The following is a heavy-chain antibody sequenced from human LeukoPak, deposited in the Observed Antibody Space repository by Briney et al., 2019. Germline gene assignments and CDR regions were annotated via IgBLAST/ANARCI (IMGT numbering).Heavy chain of an antibody. J-gene: IGHJ3*02. D-gene: IGHD3-3*01. Sequence: GRSLRLSCAASGFTFDDYAMHWVRQAPGKGLEWVSGISWNSGSMGYADSVKGRFTISRDNAKNSLYLQMNSLRAEDTALYYCAKGSDFWSGSIWGQGTMVTVSS. CDR3: AKGSDFWSGSI. CDR2: ISWNSGSM. CDR1: GFTFDDYA. V-gene: IGHV3-9*01.